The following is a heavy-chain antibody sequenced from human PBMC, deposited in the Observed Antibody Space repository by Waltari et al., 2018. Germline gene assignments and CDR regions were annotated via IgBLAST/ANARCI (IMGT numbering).Heavy chain of an antibody. J-gene: IGHJ6*02. CDR2: ISGSAASI. CDR1: GFTFSSYA. Sequence: EVQLVESGGGLVQPGGSLRLSCAASGFTFSSYAMTWVRQAPGKGLEWVSGISGSAASIYDADSVKGRFTISRDNYKNTVYLQLNSLRVGDTAVYFCARDRTISGTPFYGMDVWGQGTTVTVSS. D-gene: IGHD1-7*01. CDR3: ARDRTISGTPFYGMDV. V-gene: IGHV3-23*04.